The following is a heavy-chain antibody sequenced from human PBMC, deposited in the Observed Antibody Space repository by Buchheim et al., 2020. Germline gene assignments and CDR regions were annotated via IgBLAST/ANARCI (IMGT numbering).Heavy chain of an antibody. J-gene: IGHJ4*02. CDR2: ISGSGGST. D-gene: IGHD6-19*01. CDR3: AIVGRDGSSGWLFDY. Sequence: EVQLLESGGGLVQPGGSLRLSCAASGFTFSSYAMSWVRQAPGKGLEWVSAISGSGGSTYYADSVKGRFTISRANSKNTLYLQMSSLRAADTAVYYCAIVGRDGSSGWLFDYWGQGTL. V-gene: IGHV3-23*01. CDR1: GFTFSSYA.